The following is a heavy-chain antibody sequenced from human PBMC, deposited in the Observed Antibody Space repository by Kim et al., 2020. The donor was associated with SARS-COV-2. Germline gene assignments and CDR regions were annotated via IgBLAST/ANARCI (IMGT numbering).Heavy chain of an antibody. Sequence: SETLSLTCTVSGGSISSYYWSWIRQPPGKGLEWIGYIYYSGSTNYNPSLKSRVTISVDTSKNQFSLKLSSVTAADTAVYYCASSDTAYYYGMDVWGQGTTVTISS. V-gene: IGHV4-59*01. CDR3: ASSDTAYYYGMDV. CDR2: IYYSGST. CDR1: GGSISSYY. J-gene: IGHJ6*02. D-gene: IGHD5-18*01.